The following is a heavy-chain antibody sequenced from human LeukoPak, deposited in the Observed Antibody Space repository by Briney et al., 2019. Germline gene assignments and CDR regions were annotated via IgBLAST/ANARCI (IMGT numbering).Heavy chain of an antibody. CDR1: GGSISSYY. CDR3: ARLEGAGPAYYYYGMDV. Sequence: SETLSLTCIVSGGSISSYYWSWIRQPPGKGLEWIGYIYYSGSTNYNPSLKSRVTISVDTSKNQFSLKLSSVTAADTAVYYCARLEGAGPAYYYYGMDVWGQGTTVTVSS. J-gene: IGHJ6*02. CDR2: IYYSGST. D-gene: IGHD4/OR15-4a*01. V-gene: IGHV4-59*08.